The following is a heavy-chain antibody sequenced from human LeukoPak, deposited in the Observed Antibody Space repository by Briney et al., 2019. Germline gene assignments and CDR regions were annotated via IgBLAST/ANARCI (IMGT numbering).Heavy chain of an antibody. D-gene: IGHD3-22*01. Sequence: PGGSLRLSCTASGFTFNNYAMSWVRQAPGKGLEWVSSISSSSSYVYYADSVKGRFTISRDNAKNSLYLQMNSLRAEDTAVYYCARLPLSSGYSYYFDYWGQGTLVTVSS. V-gene: IGHV3-21*01. CDR3: ARLPLSSGYSYYFDY. CDR2: ISSSSSYV. J-gene: IGHJ4*02. CDR1: GFTFNNYA.